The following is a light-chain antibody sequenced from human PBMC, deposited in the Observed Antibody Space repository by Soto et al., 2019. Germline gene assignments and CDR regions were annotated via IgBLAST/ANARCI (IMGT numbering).Light chain of an antibody. CDR3: QQSYSIPTIT. J-gene: IGKJ5*01. Sequence: AIQMTQSPSSLSASLGDRVTITCRASQGIRNDLGWYQQKPGKAPKLLLYAASSLQSGVPSRFSGSGSGTDFTLTISSMQTEDFATYYCQQSYSIPTITFGQGTRLEIK. CDR2: AAS. CDR1: QGIRND. V-gene: IGKV1-6*01.